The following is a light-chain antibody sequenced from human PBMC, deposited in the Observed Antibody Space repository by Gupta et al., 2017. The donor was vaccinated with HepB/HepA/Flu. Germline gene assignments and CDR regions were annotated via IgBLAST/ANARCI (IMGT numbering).Light chain of an antibody. CDR1: QSVLYSSNNKNY. CDR3: QQYYSTPLT. CDR2: WAS. V-gene: IGKV4-1*01. Sequence: DSGMSLSPEPLDASPAERTTINCKSSQSVLYSSNNKNYLAWYQQKPGHPPKLLIYWASTRESGVPDRFSGSGSGTDFTLTISSLQAEDVAVYYCQQYYSTPLTFGGGTKVEIK. J-gene: IGKJ4*01.